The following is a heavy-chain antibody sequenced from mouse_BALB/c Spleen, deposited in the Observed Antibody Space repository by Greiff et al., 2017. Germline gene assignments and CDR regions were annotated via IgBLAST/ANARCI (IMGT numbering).Heavy chain of an antibody. V-gene: IGHV1-87*01. J-gene: IGHJ4*01. CDR2: IYPGDGDT. D-gene: IGHD3-2*01. CDR1: GYTFTSYW. Sequence: VQLQQSGAELARPGASVKLSCKASGYTFTSYWMQWVKQRPGQSLEWIGAIYPGDGDTRYTQKFKGKATLTADKSSSTAYMQLSSLASEDSAVYYCARGDGSGTEAIDYWGQGTSVTVSS. CDR3: ARGDGSGTEAIDY.